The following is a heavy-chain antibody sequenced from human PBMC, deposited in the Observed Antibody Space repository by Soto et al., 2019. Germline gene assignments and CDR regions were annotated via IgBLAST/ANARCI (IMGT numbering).Heavy chain of an antibody. D-gene: IGHD3-22*01. CDR3: AIDRFWYYSSGYYSFDS. CDR2: INAGNGNT. CDR1: GYTFTIYA. Sequence: ASLKVSCKASGYTFTIYAMHWVRQAPGERLEWMGWINAGNGNTKYSQKFQGRVTITRDTSASTAYMELSSLRSEDTAVYYCAIDRFWYYSSGYYSFDSWGQGTLVTVSS. V-gene: IGHV1-3*01. J-gene: IGHJ4*02.